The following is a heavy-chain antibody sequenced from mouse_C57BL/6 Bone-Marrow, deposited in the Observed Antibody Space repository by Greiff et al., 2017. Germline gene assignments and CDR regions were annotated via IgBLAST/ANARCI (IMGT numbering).Heavy chain of an antibody. V-gene: IGHV1-54*01. CDR3: ARSKNWDSWFAY. CDR1: GYAFTNYL. CDR2: INPGSGGT. Sequence: QVQLQQSGAELVRPGTSVKVSCKASGYAFTNYLIEWVKQRPGQGLEWIGVINPGSGGTNYNEKVKGKATLTADKSSITAYMQLSSLTSEDSAVYFCARSKNWDSWFAYWGQGTLVTVSA. J-gene: IGHJ3*01. D-gene: IGHD4-1*01.